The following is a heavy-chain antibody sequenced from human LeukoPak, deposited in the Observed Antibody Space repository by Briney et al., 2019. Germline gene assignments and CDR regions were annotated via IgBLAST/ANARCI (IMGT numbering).Heavy chain of an antibody. CDR2: IYYSGST. D-gene: IGHD1/OR15-1a*01. CDR3: ARDVYNWNIDAFDI. CDR1: GGSISSYY. J-gene: IGHJ3*02. V-gene: IGHV4-59*12. Sequence: SETLSLTCTVSGGSISSYYWSWIRQPPGKGLEWIGYIYYSGSTNYNPSLKSRVTISVDTSKNQFSLKLSSVTAADTAVYYCARDVYNWNIDAFDIWGQGTMVTVSS.